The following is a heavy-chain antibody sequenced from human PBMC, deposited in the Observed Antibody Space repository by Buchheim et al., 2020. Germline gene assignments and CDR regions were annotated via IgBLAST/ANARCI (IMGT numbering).Heavy chain of an antibody. Sequence: EVQLVESGGHFVQPGGSLRLSCAASGFTFPSYAMIWVRQAPGKGLEWVSAIFGSGSTTSYADSVRGRFNLSRDTSKDTLYLQMNSLRVEDTARYFCATTLRGSYYYDATGYSSDSWGQGTL. CDR1: GFTFPSYA. D-gene: IGHD3-22*01. CDR3: ATTLRGSYYYDATGYSSDS. CDR2: IFGSGSTT. J-gene: IGHJ5*02. V-gene: IGHV3-23*04.